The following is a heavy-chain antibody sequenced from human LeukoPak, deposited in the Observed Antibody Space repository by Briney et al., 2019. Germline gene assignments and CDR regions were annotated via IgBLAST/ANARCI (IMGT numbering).Heavy chain of an antibody. D-gene: IGHD2-2*01. Sequence: PSETLSLTCAVYGGSFSGYYWSWIRQPPGKGLEWIGEINHSGSTNYNPSLKSRVAISVDTSKNQFSLKLSSVTAADTAVYYCAXXXXXXXCXSTSCYGIDYWGQGTLVTVSS. CDR2: INHSGST. V-gene: IGHV4-34*01. CDR3: AXXXXXXXCXSTSCYGIDY. J-gene: IGHJ4*02. CDR1: GGSFSGYY.